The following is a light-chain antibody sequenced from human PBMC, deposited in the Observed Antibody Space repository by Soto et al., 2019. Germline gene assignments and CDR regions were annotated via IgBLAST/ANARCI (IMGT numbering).Light chain of an antibody. Sequence: QSVLTQPASVSGSPGQSITISCTGTSSDVGAYNYVSWYQQHPGKTPKLMIYEVSNRPSGVSNRFSGSKSGNTASLTISGLQTDDEAVYYCSSYTASTTLVFGGGTKLTVL. CDR1: SSDVGAYNY. V-gene: IGLV2-14*01. CDR3: SSYTASTTLV. CDR2: EVS. J-gene: IGLJ3*02.